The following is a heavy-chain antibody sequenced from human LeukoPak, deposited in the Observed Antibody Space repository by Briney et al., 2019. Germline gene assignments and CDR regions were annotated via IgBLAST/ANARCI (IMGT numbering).Heavy chain of an antibody. Sequence: GGSLRLSCAASGFSFSSYAMSWVRQAPGMGLEWVSAISGSGWSTYFADSVEGRFTISRDKNALYLQMNSLRAEDTAVYYCARDRGTYGSGSSDYWGQGTLVTVSS. V-gene: IGHV3-23*01. CDR3: ARDRGTYGSGSSDY. CDR2: ISGSGWST. CDR1: GFSFSSYA. D-gene: IGHD3-10*01. J-gene: IGHJ4*02.